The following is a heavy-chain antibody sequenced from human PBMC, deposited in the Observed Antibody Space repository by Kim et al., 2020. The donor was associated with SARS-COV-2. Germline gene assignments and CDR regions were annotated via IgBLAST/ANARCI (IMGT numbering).Heavy chain of an antibody. CDR2: ITGRSNSI. CDR3: VRDLFRHYDSSGHMF. J-gene: IGHJ4*02. Sequence: GGSLRLSCAASGFSFSDYTMNWVRQAPGKGLEWVSSITGRSNSIYYADSLKGRFTISRDNAKNSLYLQMNSLRAEDTAVYYCVRDLFRHYDSSGHMFWGPGTLVTVSS. CDR1: GFSFSDYT. D-gene: IGHD3-22*01. V-gene: IGHV3-21*01.